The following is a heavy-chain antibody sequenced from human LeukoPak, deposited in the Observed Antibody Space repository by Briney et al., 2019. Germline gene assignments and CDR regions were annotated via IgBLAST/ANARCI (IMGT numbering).Heavy chain of an antibody. J-gene: IGHJ5*02. V-gene: IGHV1-69*04. CDR1: GGAFNNYA. Sequence: ASVKVSCKASGGAFNNYAISWVRQAPGQGLEWMGRIIPILGLSNYAQNFQGRVTITADKSTTTAYLELSSLRSDDTAVYYCARARYMGAAAGTLWFDPWGQGTLVTVSS. CDR3: ARARYMGAAAGTLWFDP. CDR2: IIPILGLS. D-gene: IGHD6-13*01.